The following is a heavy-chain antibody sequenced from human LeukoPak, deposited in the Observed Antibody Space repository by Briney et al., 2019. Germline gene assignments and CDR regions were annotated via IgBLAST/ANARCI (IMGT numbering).Heavy chain of an antibody. CDR1: GFTFDDYA. CDR3: AKDTYYDILTGYYHYFDY. J-gene: IGHJ4*02. Sequence: GRSLRLSCAASGFTFDDYALHWVRQAPGKGLEWVSGISWNSGSIGYADSVKGRFTISRDNAKNSLYLQMNSLRAEDTALYYCAKDTYYDILTGYYHYFDYWGQGTLVTVSS. V-gene: IGHV3-9*01. CDR2: ISWNSGSI. D-gene: IGHD3-9*01.